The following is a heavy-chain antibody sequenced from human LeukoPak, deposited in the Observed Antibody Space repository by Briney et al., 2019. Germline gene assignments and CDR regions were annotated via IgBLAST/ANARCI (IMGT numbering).Heavy chain of an antibody. CDR1: GFTVSSNY. J-gene: IGHJ4*02. CDR2: ISYDGSNK. CDR3: AKNLGTNDDY. D-gene: IGHD2-8*01. Sequence: GGSLRLSCAASGFTVSSNYMSWVRQAPGKGLEWVAVISYDGSNKYYADSVKGRFTISRDNSKNTLYLQMNSLRAEDTAVYYCAKNLGTNDDYWGQGTLVTVSS. V-gene: IGHV3-30*18.